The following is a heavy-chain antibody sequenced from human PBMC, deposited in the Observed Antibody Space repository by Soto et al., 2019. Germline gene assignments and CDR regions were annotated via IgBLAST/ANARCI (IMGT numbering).Heavy chain of an antibody. CDR1: GYTFTSYY. Sequence: ASVKVSCKASGYTFTSYYMHWVRQAPGQGLERMGIINPRGGSTSYAQKFQGRVTMTRDTSTSTVYMEHSSLRSEDTAVYDCARVRRSSGYYYGYWGQGTPVTVSS. CDR3: ARVRRSSGYYYGY. CDR2: INPRGGST. J-gene: IGHJ4*02. V-gene: IGHV1-46*01. D-gene: IGHD3-22*01.